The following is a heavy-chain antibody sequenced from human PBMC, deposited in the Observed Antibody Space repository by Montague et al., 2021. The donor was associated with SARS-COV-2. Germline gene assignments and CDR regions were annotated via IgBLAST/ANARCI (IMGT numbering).Heavy chain of an antibody. CDR1: GGSIASSY. Sequence: SETLSLTCTVSGGSIASSYWSWIRRPPGKGMEWIGCIFLSGRTYYNPSLKSRAPMSVDTSKTQVSLRLSSLTAADTAVYYCAKGGYYDNTGEYSDYYDNMGDWGQGTMVTVSS. J-gene: IGHJ4*02. V-gene: IGHV4-59*01. D-gene: IGHD3-22*01. CDR2: IFLSGRT. CDR3: AKGGYYDNTGEYSDYYDNMGD.